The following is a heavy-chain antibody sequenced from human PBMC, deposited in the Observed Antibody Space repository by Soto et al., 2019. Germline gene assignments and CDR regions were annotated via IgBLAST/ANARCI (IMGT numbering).Heavy chain of an antibody. CDR2: INHSGST. J-gene: IGHJ5*02. CDR3: ARAFKFSYCSSTSCYANWFDP. Sequence: QVQLQQWGAGLLKPSETLSLTCAVYGGSFSGYYWSWIRQNPGKGLEWIGEINHSGSTNYNPSLKSRVTISVDTSKNQFSLKLSSVTAADTAVYYCARAFKFSYCSSTSCYANWFDPWGQGTLVTVSS. D-gene: IGHD2-2*01. V-gene: IGHV4-34*01. CDR1: GGSFSGYY.